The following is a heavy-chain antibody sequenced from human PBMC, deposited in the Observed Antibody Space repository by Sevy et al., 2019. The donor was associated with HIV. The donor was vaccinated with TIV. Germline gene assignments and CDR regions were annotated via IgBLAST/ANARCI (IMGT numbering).Heavy chain of an antibody. D-gene: IGHD3-10*01. CDR2: ISYDGSNK. Sequence: GGSLRLSCAASGFTFSSYAMHWVRQAPGKGLEWVAVISYDGSNKYYADSVKGRFTISRDNSKNPLYLQMNSLRAEDTAVYYCARVSRGVYYYYYGMDVWGQGTTVTVSS. CDR3: ARVSRGVYYYYYGMDV. V-gene: IGHV3-30-3*01. CDR1: GFTFSSYA. J-gene: IGHJ6*02.